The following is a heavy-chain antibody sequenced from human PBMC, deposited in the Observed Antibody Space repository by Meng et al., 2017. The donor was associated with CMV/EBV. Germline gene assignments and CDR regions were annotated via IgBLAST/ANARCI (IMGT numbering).Heavy chain of an antibody. CDR1: GGSFSSYY. V-gene: IGHV4-34*01. CDR2: INHSGSA. Sequence: GSLRLSCAVYGGSFSSYYWSWIRQPPGKGLEWIGEINHSGSANYNPSLKSRVSISVDTSKNQFSLKLSSVTAADTAVYYCARGRGNDFWSGYSTTEFDPWGQGTLVTV. CDR3: ARGRGNDFWSGYSTTEFDP. D-gene: IGHD3-3*01. J-gene: IGHJ5*02.